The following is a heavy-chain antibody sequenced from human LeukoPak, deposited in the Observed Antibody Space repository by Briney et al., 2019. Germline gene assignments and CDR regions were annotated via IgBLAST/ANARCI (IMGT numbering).Heavy chain of an antibody. CDR2: IYYSGSA. CDR3: ARTEYSGYDSYYFDY. J-gene: IGHJ4*02. V-gene: IGHV4-30-4*01. CDR1: VGFISSGDYY. D-gene: IGHD5-12*01. Sequence: SQTLSLACTVSVGFISSGDYYWSWIRQPPGKGLEWIGFIYYSGSAYYNPALKSRVSMSVDTSKNQFSLKLSSVTAADTAVYYCARTEYSGYDSYYFDYWGQGTLVTVSS.